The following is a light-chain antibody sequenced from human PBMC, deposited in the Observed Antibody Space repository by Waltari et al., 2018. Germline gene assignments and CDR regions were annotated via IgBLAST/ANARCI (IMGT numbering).Light chain of an antibody. Sequence: QAVVTQEPSLTVSPGGTVTLTCGSSTGAVTSGHYPYWFPQKPGQAPRTLIYDTSNKHPGTPARFSGSLLGGKAALTLSGAQPEDEAEYYCLLSYSGARHVVFGGGTKLTVL. J-gene: IGLJ2*01. V-gene: IGLV7-46*01. CDR1: TGAVTSGHY. CDR2: DTS. CDR3: LLSYSGARHVV.